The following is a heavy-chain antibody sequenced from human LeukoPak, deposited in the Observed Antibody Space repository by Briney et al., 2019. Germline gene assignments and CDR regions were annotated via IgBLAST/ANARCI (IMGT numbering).Heavy chain of an antibody. V-gene: IGHV4-59*01. CDR1: GGPISGFY. J-gene: IGHJ4*02. CDR3: AREIEYSGYFDF. D-gene: IGHD2/OR15-2a*01. CDR2: IHYSGST. Sequence: KPSETLSLTCTVAGGPISGFYWSWLRQPPGKGLEWIGYIHYSGSTNYNPSLKSRVTISEDTSKNQFSLKLTSVTAADTAVYYCAREIEYSGYFDFWGQGTLVTVSS.